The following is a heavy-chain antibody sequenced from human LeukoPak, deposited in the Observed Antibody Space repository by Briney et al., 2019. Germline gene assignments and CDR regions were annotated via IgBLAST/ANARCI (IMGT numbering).Heavy chain of an antibody. D-gene: IGHD3-10*01. CDR1: GGSISTYY. J-gene: IGHJ5*02. V-gene: IGHV4-59*01. Sequence: PSETLSLTCTLSGGSISTYYWSWVREPPGKGLEWIGYIYYTGSTDYNPSLKSRVTMSVDTSKNQFFLKLSSVTAADTAVYSCARGSVRGEFDPWGQGTLVSVSS. CDR3: ARGSVRGEFDP. CDR2: IYYTGST.